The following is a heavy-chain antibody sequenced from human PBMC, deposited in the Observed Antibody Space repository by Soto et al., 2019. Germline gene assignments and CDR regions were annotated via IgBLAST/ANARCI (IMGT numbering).Heavy chain of an antibody. CDR2: IKSKTDGGTT. CDR3: TTDQAYDFWSGYYSYFDY. D-gene: IGHD3-3*01. Sequence: GGSLRLSCAASGFTFSNAWMSWVRQAPGKGLEWVGRIKSKTDGGTTDYAAPVKGRFTISRDDSKNTLYLQMNSLKTEDTAVYYCTTDQAYDFWSGYYSYFDYWGQGXLVTVSS. CDR1: GFTFSNAW. J-gene: IGHJ4*02. V-gene: IGHV3-15*01.